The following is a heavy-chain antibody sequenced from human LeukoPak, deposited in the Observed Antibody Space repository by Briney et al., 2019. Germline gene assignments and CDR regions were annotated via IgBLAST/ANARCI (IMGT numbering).Heavy chain of an antibody. V-gene: IGHV3-7*01. Sequence: GGSLRLSCAASGFTFSVSWMSWVRQAPGKGLEWVASIKEDGSERYYVDPVKGRFTISRDNAKNSLYLQMNSLRAEDTAVYYCAELGITMIGGVWGKGTTVTISS. J-gene: IGHJ6*04. CDR1: GFTFSVSW. CDR3: AELGITMIGGV. D-gene: IGHD3-10*02. CDR2: IKEDGSER.